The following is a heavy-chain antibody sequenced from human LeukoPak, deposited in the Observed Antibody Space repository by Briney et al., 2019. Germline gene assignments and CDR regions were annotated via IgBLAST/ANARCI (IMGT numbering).Heavy chain of an antibody. V-gene: IGHV4-39*01. CDR1: GGSISSSNDY. J-gene: IGHJ3*02. CDR3: VRNSTIFAVVIINGPFDI. CDR2: IYYSGST. D-gene: IGHD3-3*01. Sequence: SETLSLTCTVSGGSISSSNDYWGWIRQPPGKGLEWIGSIYYSGSTQYNPSLKSRVTISVDTSKNQFSLNLSSVTAADTAVYYCVRNSTIFAVVIINGPFDIWGQGTMVTVSS.